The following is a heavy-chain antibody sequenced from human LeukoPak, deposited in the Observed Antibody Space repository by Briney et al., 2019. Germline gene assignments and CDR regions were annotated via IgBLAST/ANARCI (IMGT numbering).Heavy chain of an antibody. D-gene: IGHD6-19*01. Sequence: PGGSLRLSCAASGFTFSSYAMHWVRQAPGKGLEWVAVISYDGSNKYYADSVKGRFTISRDNSKNTLYLQMNSLRAEDTAVNYCARTGYSSGWYNYYYYMDVWGKGTTVTVSS. J-gene: IGHJ6*03. CDR2: ISYDGSNK. V-gene: IGHV3-30*01. CDR1: GFTFSSYA. CDR3: ARTGYSSGWYNYYYYMDV.